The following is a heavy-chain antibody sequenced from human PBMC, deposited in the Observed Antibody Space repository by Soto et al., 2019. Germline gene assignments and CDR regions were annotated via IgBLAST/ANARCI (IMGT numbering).Heavy chain of an antibody. CDR1: GYTFTSYG. CDR2: INGYNGNT. J-gene: IGHJ6*02. Sequence: QVQLVQSGAEVKKPGASVKVSCKASGYTFTSYGITWVRQAPGQGLEWLGWINGYNGNTNYAQKLQGRVTMTTDTSTSNAYMELRSLRSDDTAVYYCARMGDVPYYYYGMDVWGQGTTVTVSS. D-gene: IGHD3-16*01. V-gene: IGHV1-18*01. CDR3: ARMGDVPYYYYGMDV.